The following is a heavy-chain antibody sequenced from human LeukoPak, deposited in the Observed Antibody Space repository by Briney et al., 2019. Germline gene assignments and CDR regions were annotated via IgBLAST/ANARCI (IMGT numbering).Heavy chain of an antibody. J-gene: IGHJ4*02. CDR3: ARGDDSSGYYIPRFDY. Sequence: SETLSLTCAVSGGSISSGGYYWSWIRQPPGKGLEWIGYIYYSGSTNYNPSLKSRVTISVDTSKNQFSLKLSSVTAADTAVYYCARGDDSSGYYIPRFDYWGQGTLVTVSS. V-gene: IGHV4-61*08. D-gene: IGHD3-22*01. CDR1: GGSISSGGYY. CDR2: IYYSGST.